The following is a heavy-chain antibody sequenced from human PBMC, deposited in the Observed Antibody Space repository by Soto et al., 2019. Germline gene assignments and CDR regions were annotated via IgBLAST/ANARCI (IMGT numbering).Heavy chain of an antibody. J-gene: IGHJ4*02. CDR3: TGGSGWSSDF. CDR2: IERDGGEK. Sequence: EVQLVESGGGLVQPGGSLTLSCVASGFMFSNYFMTWVRQAPGKGLEWVANIERDGGEKNYADSVKGRFTISRNNAKNSLYLQMNSLRAEDTAVYYCTGGSGWSSDFWGQGTHVAVSS. CDR1: GFMFSNYF. V-gene: IGHV3-7*03. D-gene: IGHD6-19*01.